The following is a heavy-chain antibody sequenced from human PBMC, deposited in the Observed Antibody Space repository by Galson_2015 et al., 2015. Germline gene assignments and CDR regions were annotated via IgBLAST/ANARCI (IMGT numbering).Heavy chain of an antibody. J-gene: IGHJ4*02. D-gene: IGHD3-10*01. V-gene: IGHV5-51*01. CDR1: GYSFATHW. CDR2: IYPGDSDT. CDR3: ARAFYGSGSHYGDY. Sequence: SGAEVKKSGEFLKISCKGSGYSFATHWLAWVRQMPGKGLEWMGVIYPGDSDTRYSPSFQGQVTISVDKSISTAYLQWRSLKASDTAMYYCARAFYGSGSHYGDYWGQGTLVTVSS.